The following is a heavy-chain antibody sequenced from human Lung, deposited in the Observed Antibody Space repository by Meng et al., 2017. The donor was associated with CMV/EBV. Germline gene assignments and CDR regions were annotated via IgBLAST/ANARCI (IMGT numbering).Heavy chain of an antibody. D-gene: IGHD6-13*01. Sequence: GGSLRLSCAASGFTFSSYDMHWVRQATGKGLEWVSAIGTAGDTYYPGSVKGRFTISRENAKNSLYLQMNSLRAEDTAVYYCARARAGRGAYYYYYGMDVWGQGTTVTVSS. CDR1: GFTFSSYD. V-gene: IGHV3-13*01. J-gene: IGHJ6*02. CDR2: IGTAGDT. CDR3: ARARAGRGAYYYYYGMDV.